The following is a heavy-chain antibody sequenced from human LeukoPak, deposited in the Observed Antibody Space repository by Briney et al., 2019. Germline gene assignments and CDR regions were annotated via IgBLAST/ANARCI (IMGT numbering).Heavy chain of an antibody. CDR1: EGTFSSYA. J-gene: IGHJ4*02. CDR3: ARGVMAAAAFDY. Sequence: GASVKVSCKASEGTFSSYAISWVRQAPGQGLEWMGGIIPIFGTANYAQKFQGRVTITADESTSTAYMELSSLRSEDTAVYYCARGVMAAAAFDYWGQGTLVTVSS. CDR2: IIPIFGTA. D-gene: IGHD6-13*01. V-gene: IGHV1-69*13.